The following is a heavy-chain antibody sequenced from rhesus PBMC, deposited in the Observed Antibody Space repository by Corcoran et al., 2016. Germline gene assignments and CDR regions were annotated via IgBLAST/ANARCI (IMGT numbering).Heavy chain of an antibody. CDR1: GGSISSSY. CDR3: ASELAAAFRGRFDV. V-gene: IGHV4-169*02. Sequence: QLQLQESGPGLVKPSETLSVTCAVSGGSISSSYWSWIRQAPGKGLEWFGYSYGSGRSTNYNPSLKRRVTLSVDTAKNQLSRKLSSVTAADTAVYYCASELAAAFRGRFDVWGPGVLVTVSS. J-gene: IGHJ5-1*01. D-gene: IGHD6-25*01. CDR2: SYGSGRST.